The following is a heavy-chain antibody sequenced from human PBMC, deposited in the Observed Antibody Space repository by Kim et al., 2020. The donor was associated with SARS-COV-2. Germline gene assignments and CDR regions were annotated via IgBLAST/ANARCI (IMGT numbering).Heavy chain of an antibody. CDR3: ARGGYSPYYLDY. J-gene: IGHJ4*02. D-gene: IGHD6-13*01. CDR2: ISYTGTT. V-gene: IGHV4-39*07. Sequence: SETLSLTCTVSGGSITNLNYYWGWIRQPPGKGLEWIGSISYTGTTYYNPSLKSRVTMSLAASGDNFSLKLSSVTAADTAMYYCARGGYSPYYLDYWGLGTLVTVSS. CDR1: GGSITNLNYY.